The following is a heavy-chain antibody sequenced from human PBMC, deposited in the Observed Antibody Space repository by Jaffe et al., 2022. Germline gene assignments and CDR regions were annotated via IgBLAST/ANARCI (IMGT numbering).Heavy chain of an antibody. D-gene: IGHD4-17*01. Sequence: QLQLQESGPGLVKPSETLSLTCTVSGGSISSSSYYWGWIRQPPGKGLEWIGSIYYSGSTYYNPSLKSRVTISVDTSKNQFSLKLSSVTAADTAVYYCARHDGPDYGDYRPKVLDAFDIWGQGTMVTVSS. CDR1: GGSISSSSYY. J-gene: IGHJ3*02. V-gene: IGHV4-39*01. CDR3: ARHDGPDYGDYRPKVLDAFDI. CDR2: IYYSGST.